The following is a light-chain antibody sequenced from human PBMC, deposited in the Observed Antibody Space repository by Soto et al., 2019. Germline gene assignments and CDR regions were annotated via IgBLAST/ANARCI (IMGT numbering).Light chain of an antibody. V-gene: IGLV2-14*01. CDR3: CSYRSASTLV. CDR1: SSDLGAYKY. J-gene: IGLJ3*02. Sequence: QSALTQPASVSGSPGQSITISCTGTSSDLGAYKYVSWYQHQPGKSPRLLIYEVSNRPSGVSNLFSASKSGNTASLTISGLQAEDEADYYCCSYRSASTLVFGGGTKLTVL. CDR2: EVS.